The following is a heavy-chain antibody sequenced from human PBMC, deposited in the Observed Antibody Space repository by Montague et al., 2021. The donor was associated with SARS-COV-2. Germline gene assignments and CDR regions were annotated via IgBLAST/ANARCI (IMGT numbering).Heavy chain of an antibody. Sequence: SETLSLTCTVSGGSISSSNYYWCWVRQPPGKGLEWIGSISYRGDPYHNPSLKSRLTISVDTSQNQFSLKLSSVTAADTAVYYCAKPLATGNYYYWGQGTLVTVSS. D-gene: IGHD1-1*01. CDR1: GGSISSSNYY. CDR2: ISYRGDP. J-gene: IGHJ4*02. V-gene: IGHV4-39*01. CDR3: AKPLATGNYYY.